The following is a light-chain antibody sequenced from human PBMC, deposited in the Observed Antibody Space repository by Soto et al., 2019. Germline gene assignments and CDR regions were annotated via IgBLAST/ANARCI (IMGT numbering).Light chain of an antibody. J-gene: IGKJ4*02. CDR2: DAS. V-gene: IGKV3D-15*01. Sequence: EIVMTQSPATLSVSPGYRSTLSCRASQIVDNDLAWYQQKPGHPPRLLIYDASTRATGIPARFSGSQSGTEFTLTISTLLSEDFAVYSCQQYNTWPFTFGGGTTVDIK. CDR1: QIVDND. CDR3: QQYNTWPFT.